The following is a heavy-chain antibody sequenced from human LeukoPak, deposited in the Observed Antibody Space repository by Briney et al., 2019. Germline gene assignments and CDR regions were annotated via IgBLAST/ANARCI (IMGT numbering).Heavy chain of an antibody. J-gene: IGHJ5*02. D-gene: IGHD6-13*01. CDR2: INHSGST. V-gene: IGHV4-34*01. CDR3: ARHAFDEYSSSWPNWFDP. Sequence: SETLSLTCAVYGGSFSGYYWSWIRQPPGKGLEWIGEINHSGSTNYNPSLKSRVTISVDTSKNQFSLKLSSVTAADTAVYYCARHAFDEYSSSWPNWFDPWGQGTLVTVSS. CDR1: GGSFSGYY.